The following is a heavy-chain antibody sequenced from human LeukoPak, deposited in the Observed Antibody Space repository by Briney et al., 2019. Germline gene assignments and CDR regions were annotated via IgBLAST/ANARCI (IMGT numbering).Heavy chain of an antibody. D-gene: IGHD1-26*01. CDR2: IYYSGST. J-gene: IGHJ6*02. CDR1: GGSFSGYY. CDR3: ASTLELPYYYGMDV. V-gene: IGHV4-59*01. Sequence: SETLSLTCAVYGGSFSGYYWSWIRQPPGKGLEWIGYIYYSGSTNYNPSLKSRVTISVDTSRNQFSLKLSSVTAADTAVYYCASTLELPYYYGMDVWGQGTTVTVSS.